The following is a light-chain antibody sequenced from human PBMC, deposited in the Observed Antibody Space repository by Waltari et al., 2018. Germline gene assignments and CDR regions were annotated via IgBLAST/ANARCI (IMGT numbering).Light chain of an antibody. J-gene: IGLJ2*01. CDR3: CSYAGADTSVI. V-gene: IGLV2-11*01. Sequence: QSALTQPRSVSGSPGQSVTISCTGTSSDVGGYDFVSWYQQYPGNAPKLIIYDVNKRPPGVTDRFSGSKSGNTASLTISGLLNEDEADYYCCSYAGADTSVIFGGGTTLTVL. CDR2: DVN. CDR1: SSDVGGYDF.